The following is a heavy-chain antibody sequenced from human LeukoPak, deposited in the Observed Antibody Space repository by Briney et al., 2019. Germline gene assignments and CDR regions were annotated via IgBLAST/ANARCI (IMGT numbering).Heavy chain of an antibody. V-gene: IGHV4-39*07. CDR3: ARAVPRRGIAVAGKYYYMDV. D-gene: IGHD6-19*01. Sequence: SETLSLTCTVSDGSISSSSYYWGWIRQPPGKGLEWIGSIYYSGSTYYNPSLKSRVTISVDTSKNQFSLKLSSVTAADTAVYYCARAVPRRGIAVAGKYYYMDVWGKGTTVTVSS. CDR1: DGSISSSSYY. J-gene: IGHJ6*03. CDR2: IYYSGST.